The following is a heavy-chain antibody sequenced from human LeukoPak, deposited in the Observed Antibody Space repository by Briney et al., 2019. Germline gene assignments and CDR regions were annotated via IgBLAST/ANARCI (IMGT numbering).Heavy chain of an antibody. CDR3: APTGRLGHAFDI. CDR2: ISGSSSYK. Sequence: PGGSLRLSCAASGFTFSDYSMNWVRQAPGKGLEWVSSISGSSSYKYYGEFVKGRFTISRDNSKNTLYLQMNSLRAEDTAVYYCAPTGRLGHAFDIWGQGTMVTVSS. CDR1: GFTFSDYS. D-gene: IGHD1-14*01. V-gene: IGHV3-21*04. J-gene: IGHJ3*02.